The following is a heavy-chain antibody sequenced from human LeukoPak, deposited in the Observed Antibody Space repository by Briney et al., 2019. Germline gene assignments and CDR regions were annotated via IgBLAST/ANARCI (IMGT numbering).Heavy chain of an antibody. CDR2: ISYDGSNK. CDR1: GFTFSSYG. Sequence: PGGSLRLSCAASGFTFSSYGMHWVRQAPGKGLEWVAVISYDGSNKYYADSVKGRFTISRDNSKNTLYLQMNSLRAEDTAVYYCAKGPSSGYYSVYYGMDVWGQGTTVTVSS. J-gene: IGHJ6*02. V-gene: IGHV3-30*18. D-gene: IGHD3-22*01. CDR3: AKGPSSGYYSVYYGMDV.